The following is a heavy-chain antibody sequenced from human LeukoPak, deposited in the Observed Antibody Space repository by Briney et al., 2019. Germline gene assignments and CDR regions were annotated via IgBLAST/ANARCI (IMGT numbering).Heavy chain of an antibody. CDR2: IYYSGST. CDR1: GGSISSSSYY. Sequence: KPSETLSLTCTVSGGSISSSSYYWGWIRQPPGKGLEWIGSIYYSGSTYYNPSLKSRGTISVDTSKNQFSLKLSSVTAADTAVYYCARQGYCSGGSCYKDFDYWGQGTLVTVSS. J-gene: IGHJ4*02. V-gene: IGHV4-39*01. D-gene: IGHD2-15*01. CDR3: ARQGYCSGGSCYKDFDY.